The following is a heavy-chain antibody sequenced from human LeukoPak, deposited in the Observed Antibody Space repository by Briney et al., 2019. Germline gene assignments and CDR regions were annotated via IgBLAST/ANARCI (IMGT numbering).Heavy chain of an antibody. CDR1: GFTVSSDY. CDR2: IYSGGST. Sequence: GGSLRLSCAASGFTVSSDYMNWVRQAPGKGLEWVSVIYSGGSTYYADSVKGRFTISRDSSKNTLYLQMNSLRAADAAVYYCARGYYYMDVWGKGTMVTVSS. J-gene: IGHJ6*03. V-gene: IGHV3-53*01. CDR3: ARGYYYMDV.